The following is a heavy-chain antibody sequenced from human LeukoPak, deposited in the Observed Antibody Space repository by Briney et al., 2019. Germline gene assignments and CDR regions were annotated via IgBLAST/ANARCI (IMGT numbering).Heavy chain of an antibody. CDR1: GGSIGSGSYY. J-gene: IGHJ6*02. V-gene: IGHV4-61*01. CDR3: ARSVAVAGIIYYGVDV. Sequence: PSETLSLTCTVSGGSIGSGSYYWSWIRQPPGKRLGWIGNIYYSGSTNYNPSLKSRITISVDTSKNQFSLKVRSVTAADTAVYYCARSVAVAGIIYYGVDVWGQGTTVTVSS. D-gene: IGHD6-19*01. CDR2: IYYSGST.